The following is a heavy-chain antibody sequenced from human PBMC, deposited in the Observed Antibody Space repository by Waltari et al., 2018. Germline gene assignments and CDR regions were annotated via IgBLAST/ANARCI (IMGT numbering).Heavy chain of an antibody. V-gene: IGHV1-69*12. CDR1: GGTFSSYA. CDR2: IIPIFGTA. CDR3: AKDISRDYYGSGPDAFDI. Sequence: QVQLVQSGAEVKKPGSSVKVSCKASGGTFSSYAISWVRQAPGQGLEWMGGIIPIFGTANYAQKFQGRVTITADESTSTAYMELSSLRSEDTAVYYCAKDISRDYYGSGPDAFDIWGQGTMVTVSS. D-gene: IGHD3-10*01. J-gene: IGHJ3*02.